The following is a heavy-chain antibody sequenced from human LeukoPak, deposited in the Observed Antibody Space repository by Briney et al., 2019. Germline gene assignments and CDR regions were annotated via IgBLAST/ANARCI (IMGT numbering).Heavy chain of an antibody. CDR2: ISTAGDT. D-gene: IGHD4-17*01. CDR1: GFTFSSYD. Sequence: PGGSLRLSCAASGFTFSSYDMHWVRQATGKGLEWVSAISTAGDTYYPGSVKGRFTISRENAKNSLYLQMSSLRAGDTAVYYCARAPHGDYFDYWGQGTLVTVSS. V-gene: IGHV3-13*01. J-gene: IGHJ4*02. CDR3: ARAPHGDYFDY.